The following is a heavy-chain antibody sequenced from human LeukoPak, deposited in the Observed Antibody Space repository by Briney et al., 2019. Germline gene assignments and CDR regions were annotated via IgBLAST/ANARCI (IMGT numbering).Heavy chain of an antibody. CDR3: ARERIDYSNYFYYYSYCAMDV. J-gene: IGHJ6*02. CDR1: GYTFTRYG. Sequence: GALVKVSCTASGYTFTRYGISWVRQAPGHGLEWMGWISAYNGNTKYAQKLQGRVTMTTDPATSTAYMELRSLRSDDTAVYYCARERIDYSNYFYYYSYCAMDVWGQGTTVTVSS. D-gene: IGHD4-11*01. V-gene: IGHV1-18*01. CDR2: ISAYNGNT.